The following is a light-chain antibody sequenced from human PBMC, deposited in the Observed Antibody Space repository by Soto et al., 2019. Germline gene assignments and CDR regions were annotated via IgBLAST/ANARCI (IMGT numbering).Light chain of an antibody. CDR3: QQYGSSPRVT. CDR2: GAS. J-gene: IGKJ4*02. V-gene: IGKV3-20*01. CDR1: QSVSSSY. Sequence: EIVLTQSPGTLSLSPGERATLSCRASQSVSSSYLAWYQHKPGQAPRLLIYGASSRATGIPDRFSGSGSGTDFTLRISRLEPEDYAVSYCQQYGSSPRVTFGGGTKVEIK.